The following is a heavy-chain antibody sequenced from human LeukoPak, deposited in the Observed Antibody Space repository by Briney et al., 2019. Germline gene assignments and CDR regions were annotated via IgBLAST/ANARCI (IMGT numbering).Heavy chain of an antibody. CDR1: GGSISSGSYY. V-gene: IGHV4-61*02. CDR2: IYTSGST. D-gene: IGHD3-10*01. CDR3: ARVFWVRGVIGWFDP. Sequence: PSQTLSLTCTVSGGSISSGSYYWSWIRQPAGKGLEWIGRIYTSGSTNYNPSLKSRVTISVDTSKNQFSLKLSSVTAADTAVYYCARVFWVRGVIGWFDPWGQGTLVTVSS. J-gene: IGHJ5*02.